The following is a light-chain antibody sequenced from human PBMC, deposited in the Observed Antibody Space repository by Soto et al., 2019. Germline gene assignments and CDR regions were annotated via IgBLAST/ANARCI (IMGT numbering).Light chain of an antibody. V-gene: IGLV1-36*01. Sequence: VLTQPPSVSEAPRQRVTISCSGSSSNIGNNAVNWYQQLPGKAPKLLIYYDDLLPSGVSDRFSGSKSGTSASLAISGLQSEDEADYYCAARDDSLNGSYVFGTGTKVTVL. J-gene: IGLJ1*01. CDR1: SSNIGNNA. CDR3: AARDDSLNGSYV. CDR2: YDD.